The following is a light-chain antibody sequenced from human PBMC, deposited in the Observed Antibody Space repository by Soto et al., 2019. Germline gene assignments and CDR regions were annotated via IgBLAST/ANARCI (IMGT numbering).Light chain of an antibody. Sequence: IVMTQSPATLSVAPGGRVTFSCRASQGIGKKVAWYQHKPGQAPRLLMSAVSTGASGVPARFSGSGSGTEFTLTIISLLSEDCATYYFQQYHTWPVTFGGGTKVEIK. CDR2: AVS. CDR3: QQYHTWPVT. V-gene: IGKV3-15*01. J-gene: IGKJ4*01. CDR1: QGIGKK.